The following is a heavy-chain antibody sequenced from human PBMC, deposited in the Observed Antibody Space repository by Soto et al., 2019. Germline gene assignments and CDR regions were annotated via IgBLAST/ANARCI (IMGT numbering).Heavy chain of an antibody. CDR1: GYSFTTSG. V-gene: IGHV1-18*01. CDR3: ARRLYGDYDY. Sequence: QAQLVQSGADVKEPGASVKVSCKASGYSFTTSGITWVRQAPVQGLEWMGWISTYNGNTNYAQKLQDRVTLTTDTSTSTAYMELRSLRSDDTAVYYCARRLYGDYDYWGQGTLVTVSS. CDR2: ISTYNGNT. D-gene: IGHD4-17*01. J-gene: IGHJ4*02.